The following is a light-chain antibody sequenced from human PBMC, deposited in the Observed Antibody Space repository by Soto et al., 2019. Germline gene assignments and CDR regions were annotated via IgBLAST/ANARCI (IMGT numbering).Light chain of an antibody. J-gene: IGLJ3*02. CDR3: QSYDSSLGGWV. CDR2: AKT. CDR1: SSNIGAGYD. Sequence: QLVLTQPPTVSGAPGQRVAISCTGGSSNIGAGYDVHWYQQFPGTAPRLLIYAKTKRPSGVSDRFSGSTSGTSASLAVTGLQAEDEADYHCQSYDSSLGGWVFGGGTQLTVL. V-gene: IGLV1-40*01.